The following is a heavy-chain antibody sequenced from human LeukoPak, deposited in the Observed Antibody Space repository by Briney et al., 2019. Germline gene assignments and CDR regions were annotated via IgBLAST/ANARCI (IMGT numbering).Heavy chain of an antibody. V-gene: IGHV3-30*04. CDR3: ARAPADSRGYYLGFDY. CDR2: ISYDGSNK. Sequence: PGRSLRLSCAASGFTFSSYAMHWVRQVPGKGLEWVAVISYDGSNKYYADSVKGRLTIFRDNAKKSLYLQMNSLRPDDTALYYCARAPADSRGYYLGFDYWGQGTLVTVSS. CDR1: GFTFSSYA. D-gene: IGHD3-22*01. J-gene: IGHJ4*02.